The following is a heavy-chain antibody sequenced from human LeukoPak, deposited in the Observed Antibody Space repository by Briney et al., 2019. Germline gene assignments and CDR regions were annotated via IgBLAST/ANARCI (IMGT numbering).Heavy chain of an antibody. CDR2: ISAYNGNT. CDR1: GYSFTSYW. J-gene: IGHJ6*02. D-gene: IGHD3-16*02. Sequence: GESLKISCKGSGYSFTSYWIGWVRQAPGQGLEWMGWISAYNGNTNYAQKFQGRVTMTRDTSTSTVYMELSSLRSEDTAVYYCARAYYDYVWGSYRYYYYYGMDVWGQGTTVTVSS. V-gene: IGHV1-18*04. CDR3: ARAYYDYVWGSYRYYYYYGMDV.